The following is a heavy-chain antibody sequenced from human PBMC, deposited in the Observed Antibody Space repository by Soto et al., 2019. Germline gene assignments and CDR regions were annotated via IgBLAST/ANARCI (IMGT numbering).Heavy chain of an antibody. J-gene: IGHJ6*02. V-gene: IGHV3-30*18. CDR2: ISYDGSNK. CDR1: GFTFSSYG. CDR3: AKDPSSGFYYYGMDV. D-gene: IGHD3-10*01. Sequence: GGSLRLSCAASGFTFSSYGMHWVRQAPGKGLEWVAVISYDGSNKYYADSVKGRFTISRDNSKNTLYLQMNSLRSEDTAVYYCAKDPSSGFYYYGMDVWGQGTTVTVSS.